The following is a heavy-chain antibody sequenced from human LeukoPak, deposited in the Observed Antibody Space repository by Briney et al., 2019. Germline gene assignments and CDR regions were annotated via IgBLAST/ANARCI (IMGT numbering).Heavy chain of an antibody. V-gene: IGHV3-64D*09. D-gene: IGHD2/OR15-2a*01. J-gene: IGHJ4*02. Sequence: LKPTSAASRFTVSISAMAGVLQNPGKGLEYVADISRNGGSTYYADSVKGRFTISRDNSKSKLYLQMSSLRAKDTAVYWCVKDLRSDFMGVLSRYLSYGGQGSLVTVSS. CDR3: VKDLRSDFMGVLSRYLSY. CDR1: RFTVSISA. CDR2: ISRNGGST.